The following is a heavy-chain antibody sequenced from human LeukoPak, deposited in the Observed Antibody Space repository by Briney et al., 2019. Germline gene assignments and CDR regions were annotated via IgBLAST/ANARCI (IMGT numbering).Heavy chain of an antibody. V-gene: IGHV3-23*01. CDR3: APIGPSYYYYMGV. J-gene: IGHJ6*03. Sequence: GGSLRLSCAASGFTFSSYAMSWIRQAPGKGLEWVSAISDSGGSTHYADSVTGRFTISRDNSKNTLYLQMNSLRAEDTAVYYCAPIGPSYYYYMGVWGKGTTVTVSS. CDR2: ISDSGGST. CDR1: GFTFSSYA.